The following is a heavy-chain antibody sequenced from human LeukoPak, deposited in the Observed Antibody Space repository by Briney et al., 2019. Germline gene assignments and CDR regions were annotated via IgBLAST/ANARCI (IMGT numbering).Heavy chain of an antibody. V-gene: IGHV3-74*01. CDR3: ARSMME. CDR1: GFSFSDFW. J-gene: IGHJ4*02. CDR2: LSTDGGVT. Sequence: GRSLRLSCAASGFSFSDFWMHWVRQAPGMGLVWVARLSTDGGVTNYADSVKGRFTISRDNAKNTLYLEMNSLRAEDTAVYYCARSMMEGGQGTLVTVSS. D-gene: IGHD3-16*01.